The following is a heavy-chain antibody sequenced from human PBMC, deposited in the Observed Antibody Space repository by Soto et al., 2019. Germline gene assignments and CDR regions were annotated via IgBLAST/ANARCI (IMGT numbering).Heavy chain of an antibody. V-gene: IGHV4-39*01. Sequence: PSETLSLTCTVSGDSISSSRFYWGWIRQPPGKGLEWIGSIYYSGSTYYNPSLKSRVSISVDTSRIHFSLKLISVTAADTAVYYCARQSYDSSDYFDSWGQGTPVTVSS. CDR3: ARQSYDSSDYFDS. D-gene: IGHD3-22*01. CDR2: IYYSGST. J-gene: IGHJ4*02. CDR1: GDSISSSRFY.